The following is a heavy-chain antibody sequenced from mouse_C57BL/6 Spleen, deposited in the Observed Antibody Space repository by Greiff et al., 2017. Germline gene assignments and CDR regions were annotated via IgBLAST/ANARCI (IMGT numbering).Heavy chain of an antibody. D-gene: IGHD4-1*02. CDR1: GFTFSSYA. CDR2: ISAGGSYT. J-gene: IGHJ3*01. Sequence: EVKLLESGGGLVKPGGSLKLSCAASGFTFSSYAMSWVRQTPEKRLEWVATISAGGSYTYYPDNVKGRFTISRDNAKNNLYLQMSQLKSEDTAMYYCASTGPFAYWGQGTLVTVSA. V-gene: IGHV5-4*03. CDR3: ASTGPFAY.